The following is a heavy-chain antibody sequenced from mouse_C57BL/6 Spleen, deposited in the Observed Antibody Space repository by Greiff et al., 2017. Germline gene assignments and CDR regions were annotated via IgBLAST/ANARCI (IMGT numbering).Heavy chain of an antibody. CDR2: INPNNGGT. Sequence: EVQLQQSGPELVKPGASVKMSCKASGYTFTDYKMSCKQSHGKSLEWIGYINPNNGGTSYNQKFKGKATLTVNKSSSTAYMELRSLTSEDSAVYYCARGGPYYSNYVDYAMDYWGQGTSVTVSS. J-gene: IGHJ4*01. V-gene: IGHV1-22*01. D-gene: IGHD2-5*01. CDR3: ARGGPYYSNYVDYAMDY. CDR1: GYTFTDYK.